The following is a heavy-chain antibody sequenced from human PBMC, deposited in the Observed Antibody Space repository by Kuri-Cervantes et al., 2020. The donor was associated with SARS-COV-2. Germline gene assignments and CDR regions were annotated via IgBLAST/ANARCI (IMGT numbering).Heavy chain of an antibody. CDR3: ARDWGRYPRDP. CDR1: GYTLTSYY. J-gene: IGHJ5*02. Sequence: ASVKVSCKASGYTLTSYYMHWVRQAPGQGLEWMGIINPSGGSTSYAQKFQGRVTMTRDTSTSTVYMELSSLRSEDTAVYYCARDWGRYPRDPWGQGTLVTVSS. CDR2: INPSGGST. V-gene: IGHV1-46*01. D-gene: IGHD3-16*01.